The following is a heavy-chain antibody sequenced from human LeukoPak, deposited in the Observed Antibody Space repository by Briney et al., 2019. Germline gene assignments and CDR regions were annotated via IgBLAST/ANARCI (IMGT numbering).Heavy chain of an antibody. D-gene: IGHD1-26*01. CDR1: GFTFSSYS. CDR3: ARDPIVGATSGAFDI. Sequence: GGSLRLSCAASGFTFSSYSMNWVRQAPGKGLEWVSSISSSSSYIYYADSVKGRFTISRDNAKNSLYLQMNCLRAEDTAVYYCARDPIVGATSGAFDIWGQGTMVTVSS. CDR2: ISSSSSYI. V-gene: IGHV3-21*01. J-gene: IGHJ3*02.